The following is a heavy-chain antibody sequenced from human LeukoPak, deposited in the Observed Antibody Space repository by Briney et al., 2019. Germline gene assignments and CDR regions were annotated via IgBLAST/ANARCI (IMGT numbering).Heavy chain of an antibody. CDR2: INPNSGGT. Sequence: GASVKVSCKASGYTFTSYAMHWVRQAPGQRLEWMGWINPNSGGTNYAQKFQGRVTMTRDTSISTAYMELSRLRSDDTAVYYCARDEARVLRYFAGYYYYYMDVWGKGTTVTVSS. V-gene: IGHV1-2*02. J-gene: IGHJ6*03. D-gene: IGHD3-9*01. CDR3: ARDEARVLRYFAGYYYYYMDV. CDR1: GYTFTSYA.